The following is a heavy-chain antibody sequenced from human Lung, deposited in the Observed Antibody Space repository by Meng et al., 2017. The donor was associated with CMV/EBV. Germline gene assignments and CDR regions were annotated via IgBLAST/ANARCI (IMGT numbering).Heavy chain of an antibody. J-gene: IGHJ5*02. V-gene: IGHV1-8*01. CDR3: ARGLWSGIKGWFAP. D-gene: IGHD3-3*01. CDR1: GYTFTSYD. Sequence: SVKVSXKASGYTFTSYDINWVRQATGQGLEWMGWMNPNSGNTGYAQKFQGRVTMTRNTSISTAYMELSSLRSEDTAVYYCARGLWSGIKGWFAPWGQGTXVTVSS. CDR2: MNPNSGNT.